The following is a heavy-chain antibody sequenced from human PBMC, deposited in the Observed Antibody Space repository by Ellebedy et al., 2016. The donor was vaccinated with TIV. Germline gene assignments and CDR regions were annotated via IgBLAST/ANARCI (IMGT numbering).Heavy chain of an antibody. Sequence: ASVKVSCKASGYTFTSDYLHWVRQAPGQELEWVGIITPSDGYTTYAQTFQGRVTVTRDTSTSTLYMELSSLTTDDTAVYYCARVSGKYSRSFDLGYWGQGTLVTVSS. CDR2: ITPSDGYT. CDR3: ARVSGKYSRSFDLGY. J-gene: IGHJ4*02. CDR1: GYTFTSDY. V-gene: IGHV1-46*01. D-gene: IGHD6-6*01.